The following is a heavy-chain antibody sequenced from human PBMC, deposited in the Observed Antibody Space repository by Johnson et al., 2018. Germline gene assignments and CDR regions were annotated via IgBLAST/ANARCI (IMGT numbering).Heavy chain of an antibody. D-gene: IGHD4-17*01. J-gene: IGHJ4*02. CDR3: AINYGDNPGFDF. Sequence: QVQLVQSGGGVVQPGRSRRLSCAASGFTFSTYTVYWVRQAPGKGLEWVAVFSYAGINMDYADSVRGRFTISRDNSKNTVYLQLSSLRAEDTALYYCAINYGDNPGFDFWGQGTLVTVSS. CDR1: GFTFSTYT. CDR2: FSYAGINM. V-gene: IGHV3-30*03.